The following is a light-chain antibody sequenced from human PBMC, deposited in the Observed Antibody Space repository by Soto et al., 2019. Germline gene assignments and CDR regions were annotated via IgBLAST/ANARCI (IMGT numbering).Light chain of an antibody. J-gene: IGLJ1*01. CDR3: SSYTSSSTYV. Sequence: QSVLTQPASVSGSPGQSITISCTGTSSDVGGYNYVSWYQQHPGKVPQLVIYDVSTRPSGVSNRFSGSKSDNTASLTISGLQAEDEADYYCSSYTSSSTYVFGIGTRSPS. CDR2: DVS. V-gene: IGLV2-14*01. CDR1: SSDVGGYNY.